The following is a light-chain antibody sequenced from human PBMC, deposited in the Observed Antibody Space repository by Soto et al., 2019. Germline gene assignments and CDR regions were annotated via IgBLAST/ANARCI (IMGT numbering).Light chain of an antibody. CDR3: QHYNGYSRV. Sequence: DIQMTQSPSTLSASIGDRVTITCRASQSVDSWLAWYQQQPGKAPKLLIYKASSLQTGVPSRFSGSGSGTEFTLTIRSLQPDDFSTYYCQHYNGYSRVFGQGTKVEIK. J-gene: IGKJ1*01. CDR2: KAS. V-gene: IGKV1-5*03. CDR1: QSVDSW.